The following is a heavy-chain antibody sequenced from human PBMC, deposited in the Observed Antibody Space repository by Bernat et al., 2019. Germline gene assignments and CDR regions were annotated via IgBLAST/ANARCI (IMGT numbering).Heavy chain of an antibody. J-gene: IGHJ4*02. CDR2: INHSGST. V-gene: IGHV4-34*01. CDR3: ARGGWGIAVAGTFGY. CDR1: GGSFSGYY. Sequence: QVQLQQWGAGLLKPSETLSLTCAVYGGSFSGYYWSWIRQPPGKGLEWIGEINHSGSTNYNPSLKSRVTISVDTSKNQFSLKLSSVTAADTAVYYCARGGWGIAVAGTFGYWGQGTLVTVSS. D-gene: IGHD6-13*01.